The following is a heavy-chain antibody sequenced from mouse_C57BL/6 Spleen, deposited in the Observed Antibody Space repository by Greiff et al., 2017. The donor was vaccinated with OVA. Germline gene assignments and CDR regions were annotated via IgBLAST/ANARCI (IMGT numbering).Heavy chain of an antibody. D-gene: IGHD2-3*01. CDR3: ARGAFDGYGFAY. Sequence: QVQLQQPGAELVKPGASVKLSCKASGYTFTSYWMQWVKQRPGQGLEWIGEIDPSDSYTNYNQKFKGKATLTVDTSSSTAYMQLSSLTSEDSAVYYWARGAFDGYGFAYWGQGTLVTVSA. V-gene: IGHV1-50*01. CDR1: GYTFTSYW. CDR2: IDPSDSYT. J-gene: IGHJ3*01.